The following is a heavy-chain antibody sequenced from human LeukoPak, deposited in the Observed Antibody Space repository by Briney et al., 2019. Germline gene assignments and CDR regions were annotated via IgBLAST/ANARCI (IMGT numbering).Heavy chain of an antibody. J-gene: IGHJ6*03. CDR2: ISAYNGNT. V-gene: IGHV1-18*01. Sequence: ASVKVSCKASGYTFTSYGISWVRQAPGQGLERMGWISAYNGNTNYAQKLQGRVTMTTDTSTSTAYMELRSLRSDDTAVYYCARDHSGSYYGGRGYYYYYYMDVWGKGTTVTVSS. CDR1: GYTFTSYG. D-gene: IGHD1-26*01. CDR3: ARDHSGSYYGGRGYYYYYYMDV.